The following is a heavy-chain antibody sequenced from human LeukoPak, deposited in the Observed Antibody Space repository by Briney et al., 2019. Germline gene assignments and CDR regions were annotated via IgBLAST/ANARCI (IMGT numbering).Heavy chain of an antibody. J-gene: IGHJ4*02. CDR3: VRFPRDSRRNYRGTDY. CDR1: GFTFSSYA. D-gene: IGHD3-22*01. CDR2: ISGSGGST. Sequence: GGSLRLSCAASGFTFSSYAMSWVRQAPGKGLEWVSAISGSGGSTYYADSVKGRFTISRDNSKNTLYLQMNSLRVEDTAVYYCVRFPRDSRRNYRGTDYGGQGTLLTVYS. V-gene: IGHV3-23*01.